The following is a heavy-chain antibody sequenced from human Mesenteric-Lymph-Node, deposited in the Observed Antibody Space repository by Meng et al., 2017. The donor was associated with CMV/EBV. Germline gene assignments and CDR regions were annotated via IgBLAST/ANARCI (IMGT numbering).Heavy chain of an antibody. V-gene: IGHV3-30*02. D-gene: IGHD1-26*01. CDR3: VNTRRADYYYGMDV. J-gene: IGHJ6*02. CDR1: GFSFSTYG. CDR2: VHNDGSER. Sequence: GESLKISCTASGFSFSTYGMFWVRQAPGKGLEWVAFVHNDGSERYNADTVKGRFTISRDNSMNTVFLQMNSLRPEDTAIYFCVNTRRADYYYGMDVWGQGTTVTVSS.